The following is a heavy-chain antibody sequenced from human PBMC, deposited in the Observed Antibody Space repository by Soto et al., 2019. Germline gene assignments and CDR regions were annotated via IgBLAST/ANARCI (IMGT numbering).Heavy chain of an antibody. Sequence: PSETLSLTCTVSGGSISSSSYYWGWIRQPPGKGLEWIGSIYYSGSTYYNPSLKSRVTISVDTSKNQFSLKLSSVTAADTAVYYCARNTPSYYDFWSGYYNQTLFDYWGQGTWSPSPQ. J-gene: IGHJ4*02. CDR2: IYYSGST. CDR3: ARNTPSYYDFWSGYYNQTLFDY. CDR1: GGSISSSSYY. V-gene: IGHV4-39*01. D-gene: IGHD3-3*01.